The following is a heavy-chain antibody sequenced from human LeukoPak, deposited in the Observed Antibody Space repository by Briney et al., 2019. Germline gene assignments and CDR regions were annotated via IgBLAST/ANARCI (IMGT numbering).Heavy chain of an antibody. V-gene: IGHV3-23*01. Sequence: GASLRLSCAASGFIFRNYAMSWVRQAPGKGLEWVSAITGSGDTTYYADSVKGRFTISRDNSKNTLYLEMNTLRAEDTAVYHCAKWGDYDILTGYYVSDFWGQGTLVTVSS. CDR1: GFIFRNYA. CDR2: ITGSGDTT. CDR3: AKWGDYDILTGYYVSDF. D-gene: IGHD3-9*01. J-gene: IGHJ4*02.